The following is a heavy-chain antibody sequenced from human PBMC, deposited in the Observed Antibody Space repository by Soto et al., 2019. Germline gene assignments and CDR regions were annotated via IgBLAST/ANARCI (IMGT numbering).Heavy chain of an antibody. D-gene: IGHD2-8*01. Sequence: GASVKVSCEASGYTFTSYDINCVRQATGQGLEWMGWMNPNSGNTGYAQKFQGRVTMTRNTSISTAYMELSSLRSEDTAVYYCAILKQGYCTNGVCYLDYWGQGTLVTVSS. CDR3: AILKQGYCTNGVCYLDY. V-gene: IGHV1-8*01. CDR1: GYTFTSYD. J-gene: IGHJ4*02. CDR2: MNPNSGNT.